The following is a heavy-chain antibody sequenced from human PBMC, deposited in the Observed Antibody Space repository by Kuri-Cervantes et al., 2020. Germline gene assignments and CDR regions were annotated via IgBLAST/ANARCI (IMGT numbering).Heavy chain of an antibody. V-gene: IGHV1-2*02. J-gene: IGHJ6*02. Sequence: PSVKVSCKASGYTFTSDGISWVRQAPGQGLEWMGWINPNSGGTNYAQKFQGRVTMTRDTSIRTAYMELSRLRSDDTAVYYCARVAAAAGIGGMDVWGQGTTVTVSS. D-gene: IGHD6-13*01. CDR3: ARVAAAAGIGGMDV. CDR1: GYTFTSDG. CDR2: INPNSGGT.